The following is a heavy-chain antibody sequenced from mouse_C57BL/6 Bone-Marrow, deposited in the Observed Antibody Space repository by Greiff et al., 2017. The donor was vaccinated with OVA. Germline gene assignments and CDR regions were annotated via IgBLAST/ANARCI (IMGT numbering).Heavy chain of an antibody. D-gene: IGHD1-1*01. Sequence: VQLQESGPELVKPGASVKISCKASGYSFTSYYIHWVKQRPGQGLEWIGWIYPGSGNTKYNEKFKGKATLTADTSSSTAYMQLSSLTSEDSAVYYCARSLGSFAYWGQGTLVTVSA. CDR1: GYSFTSYY. V-gene: IGHV1-66*01. CDR3: ARSLGSFAY. J-gene: IGHJ3*01. CDR2: IYPGSGNT.